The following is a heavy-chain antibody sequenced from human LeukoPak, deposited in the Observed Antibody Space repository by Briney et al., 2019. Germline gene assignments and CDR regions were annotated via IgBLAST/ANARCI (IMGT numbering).Heavy chain of an antibody. CDR3: ARVPSGGSEYFHH. Sequence: ASVKVPCKTSGYTFTNYGISWVRQAPGQGLEWMGWINPYTANTNSAQEVRDRVTLTTDTSTSTAYMEVRSLRSDDTAVYYCARVPSGGSEYFHHWGQGTLVTVSS. D-gene: IGHD3-16*01. V-gene: IGHV1-18*04. J-gene: IGHJ1*01. CDR1: GYTFTNYG. CDR2: INPYTANT.